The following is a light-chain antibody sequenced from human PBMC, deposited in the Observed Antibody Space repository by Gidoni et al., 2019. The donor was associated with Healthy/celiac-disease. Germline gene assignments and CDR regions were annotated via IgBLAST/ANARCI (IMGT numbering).Light chain of an antibody. CDR2: GAS. V-gene: IGKV3-20*01. CDR3: QQYGSSPRT. CDR1: QSVSSSY. J-gene: IGKJ1*01. Sequence: DTVLTQSPGPLSLSPGERAPLSCRASQSVSSSYLAWYQQKPGQAPRLLIYGASSRATGIPDRFSGSGSGTDFTLTISRLEPEDFAVYYCQQYGSSPRTFGQGTKVEIK.